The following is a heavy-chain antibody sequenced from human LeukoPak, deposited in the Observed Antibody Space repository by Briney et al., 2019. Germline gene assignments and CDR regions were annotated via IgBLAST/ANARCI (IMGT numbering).Heavy chain of an antibody. D-gene: IGHD2-21*02. CDR3: ARVTAPGPYIQYWYFDL. J-gene: IGHJ2*01. V-gene: IGHV1-69*13. CDR1: GGTFRSYA. Sequence: ASVKVSCKASGGTFRSYAISWVRQAPGQGLEWMGGIIPIFGTANYAQKFQGRVTITAGESTSTAYMELSSLRSEDTAVYYCARVTAPGPYIQYWYFDLWGRGTLVTVSS. CDR2: IIPIFGTA.